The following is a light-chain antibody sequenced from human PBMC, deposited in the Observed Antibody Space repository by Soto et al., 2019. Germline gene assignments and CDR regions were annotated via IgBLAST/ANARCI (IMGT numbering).Light chain of an antibody. V-gene: IGKV3-15*01. Sequence: VMTQSPASLSASPGERVTLSCRASQSVISDVAWYQYKPGQAPRLLIYGASTRATGIPDRFSGRGYETEFTLIISSLESEDVAVYFCQQYYTWVRETFGQGTKLEIK. J-gene: IGKJ2*01. CDR2: GAS. CDR1: QSVISD. CDR3: QQYYTWVRET.